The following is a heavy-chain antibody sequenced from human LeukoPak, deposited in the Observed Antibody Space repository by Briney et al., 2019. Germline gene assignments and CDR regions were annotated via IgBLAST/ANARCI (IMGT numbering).Heavy chain of an antibody. CDR3: ARDHTAMVTPFDY. Sequence: PGETLRLSCATSAFDNKSNSMNWVREASRKGLHRVSSITNSRGNIFYADSVMGRFTISRDNAKNSLYLQMNSLGAEDTAIYYCARDHTAMVTPFDYWGQGTLVTVSS. CDR1: AFDNKSNS. V-gene: IGHV3-21*01. D-gene: IGHD5-18*01. CDR2: ITNSRGNI. J-gene: IGHJ4*02.